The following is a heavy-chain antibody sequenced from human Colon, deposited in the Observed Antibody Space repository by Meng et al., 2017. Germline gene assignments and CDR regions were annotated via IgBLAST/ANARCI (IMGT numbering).Heavy chain of an antibody. V-gene: IGHV4-61*01. CDR1: GASVSDTNND. D-gene: IGHD7-27*01. J-gene: IGHJ4*02. CDR3: ARDNWGSLDY. CDR2: GST. Sequence: HGQLHEAGPGLVRPSATLSLTCTVSGASVSDTNNDWSWIRQPPGKGLEWIGYGSTNHNPSLKSRVTISVDTSKNQFSLTLNSVTAADTAVYYCARDNWGSLDYWGQGTLVTVSS.